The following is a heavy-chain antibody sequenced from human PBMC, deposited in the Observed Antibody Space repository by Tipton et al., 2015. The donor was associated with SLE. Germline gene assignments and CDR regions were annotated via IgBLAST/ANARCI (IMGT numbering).Heavy chain of an antibody. Sequence: TLSLTCTVSGDSLSSRNYYWGWIRQPPGKGLEWIGRIYTTEDTKYNPSLKRRVTMSVDTSKNQFSLRLTSVTAADTAVYYCAGGRNGPGAFDIWGQGTMVTVSS. D-gene: IGHD3-16*01. CDR2: IYTTEDT. CDR1: GDSLSSRNYY. V-gene: IGHV4-39*07. CDR3: AGGRNGPGAFDI. J-gene: IGHJ3*02.